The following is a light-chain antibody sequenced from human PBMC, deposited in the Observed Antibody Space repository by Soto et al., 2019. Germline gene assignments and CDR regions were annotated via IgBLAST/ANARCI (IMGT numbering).Light chain of an antibody. Sequence: DIQLTQSPSFLSASVGDRVTITCRASQGISSYLAWYQQKPGKAPKLLIYAASTLQSGVPSRFSGSGSGTDFTLTISSLQPVDFATYYCQQLNSYPYTFGQGTKLEIK. V-gene: IGKV1-9*01. J-gene: IGKJ2*01. CDR3: QQLNSYPYT. CDR2: AAS. CDR1: QGISSY.